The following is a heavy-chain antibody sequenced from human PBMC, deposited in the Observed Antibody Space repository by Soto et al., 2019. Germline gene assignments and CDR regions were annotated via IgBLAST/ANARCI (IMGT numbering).Heavy chain of an antibody. V-gene: IGHV4-31*03. CDR2: ISHSGST. CDR1: GGSISSAAYY. Sequence: QVQLQESGPGLVKPSQTLSLTCTVSGGSISSAAYYWSWIRQHPGKGLEWIGYISHSGSTYYNPSLKSRVIISVETSKNQFSLSLTSVTAADTAVYYCAREYTYGSTFFDCWGQGALVTVSS. D-gene: IGHD2-2*02. CDR3: AREYTYGSTFFDC. J-gene: IGHJ4*02.